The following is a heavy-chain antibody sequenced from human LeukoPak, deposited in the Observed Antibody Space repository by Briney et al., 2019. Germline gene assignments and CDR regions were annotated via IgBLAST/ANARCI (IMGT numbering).Heavy chain of an antibody. J-gene: IGHJ4*02. D-gene: IGHD6-19*01. CDR2: ISGSGGTT. V-gene: IGHV3-23*01. Sequence: GSLRLSCAASGFIFSNNAMNWVRQAPGEGLEWVSGISGSGGTTYYADSVKGRFSISRDNSKNTLFLQMNSLRAEDTAVYYCAKDSWTLAVAQIDXXXQGTLXTVSS. CDR3: AKDSWTLAVAQIDX. CDR1: GFIFSNNA.